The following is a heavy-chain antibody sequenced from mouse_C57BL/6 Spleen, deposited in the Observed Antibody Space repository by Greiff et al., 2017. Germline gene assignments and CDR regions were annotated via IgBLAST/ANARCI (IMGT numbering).Heavy chain of an antibody. CDR3: TRGGSNYPYYYAMDC. Sequence: EVKLVESGEGLVKPGGSLKLSCAASGFTFSSYAMSWVRQTPEKRLEWVAYISSGGDYIYYADTVKGRFTISRDNARNTLYLQMSSLKSEDTAMYYSTRGGSNYPYYYAMDCWGQGTSVTVSS. J-gene: IGHJ4*01. D-gene: IGHD2-5*01. V-gene: IGHV5-9-1*02. CDR1: GFTFSSYA. CDR2: ISSGGDYI.